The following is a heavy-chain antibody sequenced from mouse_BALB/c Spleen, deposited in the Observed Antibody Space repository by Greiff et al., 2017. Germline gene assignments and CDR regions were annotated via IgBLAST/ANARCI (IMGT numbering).Heavy chain of an antibody. CDR1: GYTFTDYA. V-gene: IGHV1-67*01. J-gene: IGHJ3*01. Sequence: QVQLKQSGPELVRPGVSVKISCKGSGYTFTDYAMHWVKQSHAKSLEWIGVISTYSGNKNYNQKIKGKATMTVDKSSSTAYMELARLTSEASAIYYCARERDYDYEETSWFAYWGQGTLVTVSA. CDR2: ISTYSGNK. CDR3: ARERDYDYEETSWFAY. D-gene: IGHD2-4*01.